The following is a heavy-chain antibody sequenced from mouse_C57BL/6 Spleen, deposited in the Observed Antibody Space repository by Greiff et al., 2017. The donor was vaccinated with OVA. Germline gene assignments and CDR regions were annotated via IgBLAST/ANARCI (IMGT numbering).Heavy chain of an antibody. D-gene: IGHD2-4*01. CDR2: ISSGGSYT. CDR3: ARHICYDYDDAMDY. J-gene: IGHJ4*01. Sequence: EVHLVESGGDLVKPGGSLKLSCAASGFTFSSYGMYWVRQTPDKRLEWVATISSGGSYTYYPDSVKGRFTISRDKAKNTLYLQMSSLKSEDTAMYYCARHICYDYDDAMDYWGQGTSVTVSS. CDR1: GFTFSSYG. V-gene: IGHV5-6*01.